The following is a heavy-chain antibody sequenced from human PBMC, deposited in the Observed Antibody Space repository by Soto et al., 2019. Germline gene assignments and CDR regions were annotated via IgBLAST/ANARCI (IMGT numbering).Heavy chain of an antibody. CDR3: AREANTIYAPHGLDV. D-gene: IGHD3-3*01. J-gene: IGHJ6*02. CDR1: GFPFDSYS. Sequence: EVQLVESGGGLVKPGGSLRLSCAVSGFPFDSYSMSWVRQAPGQGLEWLASLSSGSFYIFHADSIRGRFTISRDDAKNLLCLQMNSLTIEDPATYYCAREANTIYAPHGLDVWGQGTAVTVSS. CDR2: LSSGSFYI. V-gene: IGHV3-21*01.